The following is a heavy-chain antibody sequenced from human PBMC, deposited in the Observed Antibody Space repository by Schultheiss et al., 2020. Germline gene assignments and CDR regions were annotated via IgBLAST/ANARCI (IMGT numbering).Heavy chain of an antibody. V-gene: IGHV3-49*03. CDR2: IRSKAYGGTT. CDR3: TRGLGYSSSWYYFDY. CDR1: GFTFGDYA. J-gene: IGHJ4*02. D-gene: IGHD6-13*01. Sequence: GSLRLSCTASGFTFGDYAMSWFRQAPGKGLEWVGFIRSKAYGGTTEYAASVKGRFTISRDDSKSIAYLQMNSLKTEDTAVYYCTRGLGYSSSWYYFDYWGQGNLVTVSS.